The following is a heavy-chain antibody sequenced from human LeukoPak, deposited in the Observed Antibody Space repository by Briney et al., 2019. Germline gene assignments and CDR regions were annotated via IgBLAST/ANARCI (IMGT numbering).Heavy chain of an antibody. Sequence: ASVKVSCKASGYTFTSYAMNWVRQAPGQGLEWMGWINTNTGNPTYAQGFTGRIVFSLDTSVSTAYLQISSLKAEDSGVYYCAKKGLGAVVKTDWGQGTRVTVSS. CDR2: INTNTGNP. D-gene: IGHD3-22*01. V-gene: IGHV7-4-1*02. CDR3: AKKGLGAVVKTD. J-gene: IGHJ4*02. CDR1: GYTFTSYA.